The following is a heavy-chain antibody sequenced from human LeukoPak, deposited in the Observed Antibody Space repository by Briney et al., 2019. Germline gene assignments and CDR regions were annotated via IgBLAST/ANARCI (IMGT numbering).Heavy chain of an antibody. CDR3: ARDGSSGWYPH. CDR2: IYSGGNT. CDR1: GFTVSTNY. V-gene: IGHV3-53*01. J-gene: IGHJ4*02. Sequence: GGSLRLSCAASGFTVSTNYMSWVRQAPGKGLEWVSIIYSGGNTYYADSVKGRFIISRDSSKNTLSLQMNSLRVEDTAVYYCARDGSSGWYPHWGQGTLVTVSS. D-gene: IGHD6-19*01.